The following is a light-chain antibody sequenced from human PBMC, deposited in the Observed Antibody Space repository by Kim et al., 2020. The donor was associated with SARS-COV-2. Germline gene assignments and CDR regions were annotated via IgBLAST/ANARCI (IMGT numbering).Light chain of an antibody. CDR1: VLRNNY. CDR2: YEN. V-gene: IGLV3-19*01. J-gene: IGLJ2*01. CDR3: NSHESSAARLCV. Sequence: LGHTAWNTCNGDVLRNNYGSWYQQTPGQAPVLLIYYENKRPSGISNRFSASTSGNTASLTITGAQAEDEADYYCNSHESSAARLCVFGAGTKLTVL.